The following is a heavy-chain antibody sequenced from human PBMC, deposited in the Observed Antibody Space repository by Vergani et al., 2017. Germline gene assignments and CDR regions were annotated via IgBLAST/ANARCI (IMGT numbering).Heavy chain of an antibody. CDR2: INSDGSST. D-gene: IGHD2-2*01. V-gene: IGHV3-74*01. CDR1: GFTFSSYW. CDR3: ARAPIVPAALYYYYYXMDV. Sequence: EVQLVESGGGLVQPGGSLRLSCAASGFTFSSYWMHWVRQAPGKGLVWVSRINSDGSSTSYADSVKGRFTISRDNAKNTLYLQMNSLRAEDTAVYYCARAPIVPAALYYYYYXMDVWGKGTTVTVSS. J-gene: IGHJ6*03.